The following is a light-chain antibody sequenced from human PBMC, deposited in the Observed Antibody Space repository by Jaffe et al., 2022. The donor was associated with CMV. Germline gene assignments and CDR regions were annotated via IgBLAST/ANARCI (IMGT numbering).Light chain of an antibody. CDR2: GAS. CDR3: QQYNNWPLT. V-gene: IGKV3-15*01. J-gene: IGKJ4*01. CDR1: QSVTSN. Sequence: EIVMTQSPATLSVSPGERATLSCRASQSVTSNLAWYQQKPGQAPRFLIYGASTRATGIPARFSGSGSGTEFTLTISSLQPEDFAVYYCQQYNNWPLTFGGGTKVEIK.